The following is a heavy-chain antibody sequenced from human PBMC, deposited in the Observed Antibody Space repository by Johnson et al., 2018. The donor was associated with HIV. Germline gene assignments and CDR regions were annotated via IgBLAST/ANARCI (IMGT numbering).Heavy chain of an antibody. V-gene: IGHV3-23*04. J-gene: IGHJ3*02. CDR3: AKGRWELLAGAFDI. CDR1: GFTFSSYA. Sequence: VQLVESGGDVVQPGRSLRLSCAASGFTFSSYAMSWVRQAPGKGLEWVSAIRGSGDSTYYADSVKGRFTISRDNSKNTLYVQMNSLRAEDTAAYYCAKGRWELLAGAFDIWGQGTTVTVSS. CDR2: IRGSGDST. D-gene: IGHD1-26*01.